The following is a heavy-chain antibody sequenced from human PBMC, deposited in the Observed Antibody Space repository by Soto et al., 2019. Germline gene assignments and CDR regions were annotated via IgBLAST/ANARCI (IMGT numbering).Heavy chain of an antibody. CDR3: ARGPGGCGDFSLDY. CDR2: IYSGGST. Sequence: QVQLQESGPGLVKPSETLSLSCGVSGGSISQYYWSWIRQPAGKGLEWIGRIYSGGSTNYNPSLGSRVTMSVDKSKNQFSLKLSSVTAADTAVYYCARGPGGCGDFSLDYWGQGTLVTVSS. J-gene: IGHJ4*02. CDR1: GGSISQYY. D-gene: IGHD3-10*01. V-gene: IGHV4-4*07.